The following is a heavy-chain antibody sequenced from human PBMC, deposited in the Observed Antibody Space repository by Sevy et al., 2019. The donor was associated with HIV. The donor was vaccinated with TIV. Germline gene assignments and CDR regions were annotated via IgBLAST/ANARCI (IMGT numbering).Heavy chain of an antibody. CDR3: ARHLSGSYSIDY. D-gene: IGHD1-26*01. V-gene: IGHV4-39*01. Sequence: SETLSLTCTVSGGSISSSSDYWGWIRQPPGKGLEWIGSIYYSGSTYYNPSLKSRVTISVDTSKNQFSLKLSSVTAADTAVYYCARHLSGSYSIDYWGQGTLVTVSS. CDR1: GGSISSSSDY. J-gene: IGHJ4*02. CDR2: IYYSGST.